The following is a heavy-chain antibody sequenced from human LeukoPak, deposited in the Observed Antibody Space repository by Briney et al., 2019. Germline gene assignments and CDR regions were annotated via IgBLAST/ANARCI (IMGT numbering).Heavy chain of an antibody. V-gene: IGHV3-23*01. CDR3: AKFGYRVAAAGTHFDY. D-gene: IGHD6-13*01. CDR2: ITGSGGST. CDR1: GFTFSSCA. J-gene: IGHJ4*02. Sequence: GGSLRLSCAASGFTFSSCAMNWVRQAPGKGLEWVSAITGSGGSTYYADSVKGRFTISRDNSKNTLYLQMNSLRAEDTAVYYCAKFGYRVAAAGTHFDYWGQGTLVTVSS.